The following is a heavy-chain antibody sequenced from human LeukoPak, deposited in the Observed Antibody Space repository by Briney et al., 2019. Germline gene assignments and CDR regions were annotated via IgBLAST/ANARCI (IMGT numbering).Heavy chain of an antibody. J-gene: IGHJ6*02. Sequence: GGSLRLSCAASGFTFSDYYMSWIRQAPGKGLEWVSYISSSGSTIYYADSVEGRFTISRDNAKNSLYLQMNSLRAEDTAVYYCARELSPYYYDSSGPAVRYYGMDVWGQGTTVTVSS. CDR3: ARELSPYYYDSSGPAVRYYGMDV. V-gene: IGHV3-11*01. CDR1: GFTFSDYY. CDR2: ISSSGSTI. D-gene: IGHD3-22*01.